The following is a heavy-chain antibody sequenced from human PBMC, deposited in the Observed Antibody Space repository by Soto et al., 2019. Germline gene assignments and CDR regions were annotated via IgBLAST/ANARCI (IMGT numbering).Heavy chain of an antibody. D-gene: IGHD1-26*01. Sequence: EVQLVESGGGLVKPGGSLRLSCAASGFTFSNAWMSWVRQAPGKGLEWVGRIKSKTDGGTTDYAAPVKGRFTISRDDSKNTLYLQMNSLRAEDTAVYYCARGRGSYFGDFDYWGQGTLVTVSS. CDR3: ARGRGSYFGDFDY. CDR1: GFTFSNAW. V-gene: IGHV3-15*01. J-gene: IGHJ4*02. CDR2: IKSKTDGGTT.